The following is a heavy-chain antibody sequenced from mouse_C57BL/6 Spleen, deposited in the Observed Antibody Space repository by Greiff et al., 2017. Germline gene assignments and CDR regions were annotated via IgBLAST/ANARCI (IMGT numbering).Heavy chain of an antibody. D-gene: IGHD2-3*01. Sequence: EVQLQQSGPGLVKPSQSLSLTCSVTGYSITSGYYWNWIRQFPGNKLEWMGDISYDGSNNYNPSLKNRISITRDTSKNQFFLKLNSVTTEDTATYYCARWLLLDYAMDCWGQGTSVTVSS. CDR1: GYSITSGYY. J-gene: IGHJ4*01. V-gene: IGHV3-6*01. CDR2: ISYDGSN. CDR3: ARWLLLDYAMDC.